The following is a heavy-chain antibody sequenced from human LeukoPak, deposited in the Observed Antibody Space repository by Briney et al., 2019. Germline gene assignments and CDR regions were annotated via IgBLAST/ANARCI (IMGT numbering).Heavy chain of an antibody. D-gene: IGHD3-22*01. J-gene: IGHJ4*02. V-gene: IGHV3-48*03. CDR2: ISDSGSSI. CDR3: ARDLELVYYDSSGYDY. CDR1: GFTFRNYE. Sequence: GGSLRLSCAASGFTFRNYEMNWVRQAPGKGLEWVSYISDSGSSIYYADSVKGRFTISRDNAKNTLYLQMNSLRAEDTAVYYCARDLELVYYDSSGYDYWGQGTLVIVSS.